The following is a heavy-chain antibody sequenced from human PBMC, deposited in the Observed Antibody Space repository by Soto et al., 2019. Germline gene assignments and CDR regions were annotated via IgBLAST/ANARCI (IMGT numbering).Heavy chain of an antibody. J-gene: IGHJ4*02. CDR1: GGSISSYY. CDR3: ARHNYGSGSTYFDY. Sequence: QVQLHQSGPGLVKPSETLSLTCTVSGGSISSYYWSWIRQPPGKGLEWIGYIYYSGSTNYNPSLKSRVTISVDTPKNQFSLKLNSMTAADTAVYYCARHNYGSGSTYFDYWGQGTLVTVSS. CDR2: IYYSGST. V-gene: IGHV4-59*08. D-gene: IGHD3-10*01.